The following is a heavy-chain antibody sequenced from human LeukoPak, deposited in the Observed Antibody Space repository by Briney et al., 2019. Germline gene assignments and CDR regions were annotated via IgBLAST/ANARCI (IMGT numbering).Heavy chain of an antibody. J-gene: IGHJ3*02. Sequence: SQTLSLTCAISGDSVSSNSATWNWIRQSPSRGLEWLGRTYYRSKWYNDYTVSVKSRITINPDTSKNQFSLQLNSVTPEDTAVYYCARDPSPGYYDTSGYYSDAFDIWGQGTMVTVSS. CDR3: ARDPSPGYYDTSGYYSDAFDI. D-gene: IGHD3-22*01. CDR2: TYYRSKWYN. CDR1: GDSVSSNSAT. V-gene: IGHV6-1*01.